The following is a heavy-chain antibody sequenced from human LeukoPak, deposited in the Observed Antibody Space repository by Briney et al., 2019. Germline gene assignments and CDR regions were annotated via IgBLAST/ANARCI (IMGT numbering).Heavy chain of an antibody. Sequence: GGSLRLSCAASGFTFSSYGMHWVRQAPGKGLEWVAVISYDGSNKYYADSVKGRFTISRDNSKNTLYLQMNSLRAEDTAVYYCARDSAPLRYYGSGSPFDYWGQGTLVTVSS. J-gene: IGHJ4*02. CDR3: ARDSAPLRYYGSGSPFDY. CDR2: ISYDGSNK. CDR1: GFTFSSYG. V-gene: IGHV3-30*03. D-gene: IGHD3-10*01.